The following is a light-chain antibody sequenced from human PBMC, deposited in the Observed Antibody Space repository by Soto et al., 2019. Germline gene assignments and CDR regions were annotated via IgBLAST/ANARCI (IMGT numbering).Light chain of an antibody. J-gene: IGLJ1*01. Sequence: QSALTQPASVSGSPGQSITVSCTGTSSDVGAYNYVSWYQQHPGKAPKLIIFEVTNRPSGVSNRFSGSKSANTASLSISGLQPEDEADYLCSSVTSINTLVFGTGTKVTVL. V-gene: IGLV2-14*01. CDR3: SSVTSINTLV. CDR2: EVT. CDR1: SSDVGAYNY.